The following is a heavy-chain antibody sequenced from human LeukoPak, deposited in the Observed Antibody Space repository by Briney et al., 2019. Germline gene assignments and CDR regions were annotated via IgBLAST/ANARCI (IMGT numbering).Heavy chain of an antibody. Sequence: PGGSLRLSCAASGFTFSNCWMTWVRQAPGKGLEWVANIRHDGSDKNYVDSVKGRFTMSRDNAKNSLFLQMNSLRAEDTAVYYCARGPLIAAAGTWWGQGTLVTVSS. J-gene: IGHJ4*02. CDR1: GFTFSNCW. V-gene: IGHV3-7*03. D-gene: IGHD6-13*01. CDR2: IRHDGSDK. CDR3: ARGPLIAAAGTW.